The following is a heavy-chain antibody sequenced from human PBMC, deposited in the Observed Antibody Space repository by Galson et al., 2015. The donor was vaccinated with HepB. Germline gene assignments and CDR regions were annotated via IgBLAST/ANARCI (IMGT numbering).Heavy chain of an antibody. V-gene: IGHV1-8*01. CDR2: MNPNSGNT. Sequence: SVKVSCKASGYTFTSYDINWVRQATGQGLEWMGWMNPNSGNTGYAQKFQGRVTMTRNTSISTAYMELSSLRSEDTAVYYCARVPTRAYDFWSGYFMYNWFDPWGQGTLVTVSS. J-gene: IGHJ5*02. CDR3: ARVPTRAYDFWSGYFMYNWFDP. CDR1: GYTFTSYD. D-gene: IGHD3-3*01.